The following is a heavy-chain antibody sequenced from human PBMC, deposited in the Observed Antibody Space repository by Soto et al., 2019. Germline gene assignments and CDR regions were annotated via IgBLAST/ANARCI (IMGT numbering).Heavy chain of an antibody. J-gene: IGHJ4*02. CDR1: GFTFSSYG. Sequence: GGSLRLSCAASGFTFSSYGMHWVRQAPGKGLEWVAVIWYDGSNKYYADSVKGRFTISRDNSKNTLYLQMNSLRAEDTAVYYCARDKSDIVAYYFDYWGQGTLVTVSS. V-gene: IGHV3-33*01. D-gene: IGHD5-12*01. CDR3: ARDKSDIVAYYFDY. CDR2: IWYDGSNK.